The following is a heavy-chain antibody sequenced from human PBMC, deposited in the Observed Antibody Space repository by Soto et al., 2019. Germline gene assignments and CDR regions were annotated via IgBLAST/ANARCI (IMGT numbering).Heavy chain of an antibody. CDR2: FIPIFSTA. J-gene: IGHJ6*02. D-gene: IGHD6-6*01. CDR1: GGTFSSYA. V-gene: IGHV1-69*01. Sequence: QVQLVQSGAEVKKPGSSVKVSCKASGGTFSSYAISWVRQAPGQGLEWMGGFIPIFSTANYAQKFQGRVTITADESTSTAYMELSSLRSEDTAVYYCARSRSSSSLYYYYGMDVWGQGTTVTVSS. CDR3: ARSRSSSSLYYYYGMDV.